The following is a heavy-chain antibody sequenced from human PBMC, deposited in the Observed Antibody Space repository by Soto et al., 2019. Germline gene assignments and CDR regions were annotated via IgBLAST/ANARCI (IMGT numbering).Heavy chain of an antibody. CDR2: INPNSGGT. Sequence: ASVNGSCKASGYAFTGYYMHWVRQAPGQGLEWMGWINPNSGGTNYAQKFQGRVTMTRDTSISTAYMELSRLRSDDTAVYYCARLPTPGYCSGGSCFYLYWGQGTLVTVSS. J-gene: IGHJ4*02. V-gene: IGHV1-2*02. CDR1: GYAFTGYY. CDR3: ARLPTPGYCSGGSCFYLY. D-gene: IGHD2-15*01.